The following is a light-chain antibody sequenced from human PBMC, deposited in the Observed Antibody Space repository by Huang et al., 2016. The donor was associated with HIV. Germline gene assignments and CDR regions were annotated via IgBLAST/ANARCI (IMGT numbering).Light chain of an antibody. Sequence: DILLTQSPSSLSASVGDRVTITFLASQNINTYLNWDQQKPGKAPNLLIHSASTLQTGVPSMFSCSGSGTDFTLTVNRLQPEDSATYYCQQGYSALITFGQGTRL. V-gene: IGKV1-39*01. CDR2: SAS. CDR1: QNINTY. J-gene: IGKJ5*01. CDR3: QQGYSALIT.